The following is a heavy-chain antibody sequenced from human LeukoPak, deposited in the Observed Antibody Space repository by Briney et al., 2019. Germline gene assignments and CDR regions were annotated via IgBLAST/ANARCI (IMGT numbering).Heavy chain of an antibody. Sequence: PSETLSLTCAVYGGSFSGYYWSWIRQPPGKGLEWIGYIYYSGSTNYNPSLKSRVTISVDTSKNQFSLKLSSVTAADTAVYYCARGDGVPATGRYYYYGMDVWGQGTTVTVSS. V-gene: IGHV4-59*01. CDR2: IYYSGST. CDR1: GGSFSGYY. D-gene: IGHD7-27*01. J-gene: IGHJ6*02. CDR3: ARGDGVPATGRYYYYGMDV.